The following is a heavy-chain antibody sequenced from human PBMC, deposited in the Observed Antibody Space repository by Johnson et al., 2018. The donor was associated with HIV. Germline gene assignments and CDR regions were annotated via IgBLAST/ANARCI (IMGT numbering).Heavy chain of an antibody. Sequence: VQLVESGGGLIQPGGSLRLSCVASGFTVSSSYMSWVRQAPRKGLEWISVIYSGGSIYYAASVQGRFTISRDNSKNTLYLKTNSLRVEDTAVYYCARDREYGLAWGWAFDIWGQGTMVTVSS. D-gene: IGHD6-19*01. CDR3: ARDREYGLAWGWAFDI. CDR2: IYSGGSI. V-gene: IGHV3-66*03. CDR1: GFTVSSSY. J-gene: IGHJ3*02.